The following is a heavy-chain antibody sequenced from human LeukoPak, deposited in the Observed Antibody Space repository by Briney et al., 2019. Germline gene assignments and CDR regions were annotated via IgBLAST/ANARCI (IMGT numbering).Heavy chain of an antibody. V-gene: IGHV4-39*01. J-gene: IGHJ3*02. CDR3: ARHDIPRYCSGGSCPSAFDI. CDR1: SGSVSSSSYY. CDR2: IYYSGST. Sequence: SETLSLTCTSSGSVSSSSYYWGWIRQPPGKGLEWIGTIYYSGSTYYNPSLKSRVTMSVDTSKNQFSLKLSSVTAADTAVYYCARHDIPRYCSGGSCPSAFDIWGQGTMVTVSS. D-gene: IGHD2-15*01.